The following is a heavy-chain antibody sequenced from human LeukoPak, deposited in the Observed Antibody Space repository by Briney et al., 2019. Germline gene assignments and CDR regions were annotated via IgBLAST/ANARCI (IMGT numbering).Heavy chain of an antibody. D-gene: IGHD3-10*01. V-gene: IGHV3-53*01. CDR2: IDSGGNT. J-gene: IGHJ4*02. CDR1: GFTVSNNY. CDR3: ARAPYGGGFDY. Sequence: GGSLRLSCAASGFTVSNNYMSWVRQAPGKGLEWVSLIDSGGNTYYADSVKGRVTVSRDNSKNTLYFQLNSLRAEDTAVYYCARAPYGGGFDYWGQGTLVTVSS.